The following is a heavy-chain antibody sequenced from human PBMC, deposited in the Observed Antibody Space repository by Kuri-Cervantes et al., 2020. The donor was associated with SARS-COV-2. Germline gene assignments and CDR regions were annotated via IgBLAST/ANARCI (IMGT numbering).Heavy chain of an antibody. Sequence: GGSLRLSCGASGFSLTNYAIHWARQAPGKGLEWVSVIWYDGKNEYYAGSVKGRFNISRDTSKNTVSLHMNSLRAEDTAMYYCATGAANSYMDVWGRGTTVTVSS. CDR1: GFSLTNYA. CDR3: ATGAANSYMDV. V-gene: IGHV3-33*08. J-gene: IGHJ6*03. CDR2: IWYDGKNE. D-gene: IGHD3-10*01.